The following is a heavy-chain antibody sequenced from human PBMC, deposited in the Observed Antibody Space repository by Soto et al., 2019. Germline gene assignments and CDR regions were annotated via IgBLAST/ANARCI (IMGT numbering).Heavy chain of an antibody. CDR1: GGTFSSYA. Sequence: QVQLVQSGAEVKKPGSSVKVSCKASGGTFSSYAISWVRQAPGQGLEWMGGIIPIFGTANYAQKFQGRVTITADESTSTAYMELSSLRSEDTAVYYCARAGGSSFQRSYYYYGMDVWGQGTTVTVSS. CDR2: IIPIFGTA. V-gene: IGHV1-69*01. CDR3: ARAGGSSFQRSYYYYGMDV. J-gene: IGHJ6*02. D-gene: IGHD6-6*01.